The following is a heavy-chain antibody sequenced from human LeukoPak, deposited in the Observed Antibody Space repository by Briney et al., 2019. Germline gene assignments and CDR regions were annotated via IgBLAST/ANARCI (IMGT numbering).Heavy chain of an antibody. CDR2: ISSSGSTI. V-gene: IGHV3-48*03. J-gene: IGHJ4*02. CDR1: GFTFSSYE. D-gene: IGHD2-15*01. CDR3: ARVPWGYCSGGSCYPFDY. Sequence: GGSLRLSCAASGFTFSSYEMNWVRQAPGKGLEWVSYISSSGSTICYADSVKGRFTISRDNAKNSLYLQMNSLRAEDTAVYYCARVPWGYCSGGSCYPFDYWGQGTLVTVSS.